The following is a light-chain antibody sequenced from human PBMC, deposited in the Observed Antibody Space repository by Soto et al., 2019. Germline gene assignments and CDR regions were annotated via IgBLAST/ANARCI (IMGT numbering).Light chain of an antibody. CDR1: SNDVGAYNY. V-gene: IGLV2-14*03. CDR2: DVN. CDR3: SSFTTTTTAL. J-gene: IGLJ3*02. Sequence: QSALTQPASVSGSPGQSITISCTGTSNDVGAYNYVSWYQQHPGEVPKLIIYDVNTRPSGVSNRFSGSKFGNTASLTISGLQAEDEANYYCSSFTTTTTALFGGGPKLTVL.